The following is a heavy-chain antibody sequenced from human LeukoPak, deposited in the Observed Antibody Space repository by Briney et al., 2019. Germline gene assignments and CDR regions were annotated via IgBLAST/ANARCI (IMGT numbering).Heavy chain of an antibody. J-gene: IGHJ5*02. CDR2: IIPIFGTA. CDR1: GGTFSSYA. V-gene: IGHV1-69*13. CDR3: ARGVRDNWFDP. Sequence: ASVKVSCKASGGTFSSYAISWVRQAPGQGLEWVGGIIPIFGTANYAQKFQGRVTITADESTSTAYMELSSLRSEDTAVYYCARGVRDNWFDPWAREPWSPSPQ. D-gene: IGHD3-10*01.